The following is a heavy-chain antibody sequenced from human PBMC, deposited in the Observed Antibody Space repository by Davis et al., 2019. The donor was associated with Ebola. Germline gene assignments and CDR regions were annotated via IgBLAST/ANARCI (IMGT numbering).Heavy chain of an antibody. CDR2: IRNKANSYTT. J-gene: IGHJ6*02. D-gene: IGHD1-1*01. CDR1: GFTFSEHY. Sequence: GESLKISCGASGFTFSEHYMDWVRQAPAQGLEWVGRIRNKANSYTTEYAASVKGRFTISRDESKNSLYLQMNSLKTEDTAVYYCARGGTGSTGGMDVWGQGTTVTVSS. V-gene: IGHV3-72*01. CDR3: ARGGTGSTGGMDV.